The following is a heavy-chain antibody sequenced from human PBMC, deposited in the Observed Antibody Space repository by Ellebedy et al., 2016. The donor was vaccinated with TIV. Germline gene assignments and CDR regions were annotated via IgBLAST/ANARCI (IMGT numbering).Heavy chain of an antibody. CDR3: AQGSARQVGAGYRKRRTFDP. CDR2: IKQDGSVK. D-gene: IGHD3-10*01. CDR1: GFSFSTYW. V-gene: IGHV3-7*01. Sequence: GESLKISCATSGFSFSTYWLNWVRQAPGKGLEWVANIKQDGSVKYYVESVKGRFTISRDNTKNLLHIQMDSLRHEYTAVHYCAQGSARQVGAGYRKRRTFDPWGQGTLVTVSS. J-gene: IGHJ5*02.